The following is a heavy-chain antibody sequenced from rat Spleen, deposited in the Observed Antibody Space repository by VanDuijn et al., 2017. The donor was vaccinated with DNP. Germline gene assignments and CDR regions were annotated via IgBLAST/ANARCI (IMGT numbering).Heavy chain of an antibody. CDR1: GFTFSDYN. V-gene: IGHV5-7*01. CDR3: AREQHFHFDY. D-gene: IGHD1-10*01. J-gene: IGHJ2*01. CDR2: ISYDGSRT. Sequence: EVQLVESGGGLVQPGRSLKLSCAASGFTFSDYNMAWVRQAPKKGLEWVATISYDGSRTYYRDSVKGRFTISRDNAKSTLYLQMNSLSSEDMATYYCAREQHFHFDYWGQGVTVTVSS.